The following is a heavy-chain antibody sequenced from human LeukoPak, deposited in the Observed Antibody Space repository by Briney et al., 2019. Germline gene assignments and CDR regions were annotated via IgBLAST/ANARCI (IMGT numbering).Heavy chain of an antibody. D-gene: IGHD6-19*01. CDR1: RGSISSYY. Sequence: SETLSLTCTVSRGSISSYYWSWIRQPPGKGLEWIGYIYYSGSTYYNPSLESRVTISVDTSKNQFSLKLSSVTAADTAAYYCARWGSGWYFVADWGQGTLVTVSS. CDR3: ARWGSGWYFVAD. V-gene: IGHV4-30-4*01. J-gene: IGHJ4*02. CDR2: IYYSGST.